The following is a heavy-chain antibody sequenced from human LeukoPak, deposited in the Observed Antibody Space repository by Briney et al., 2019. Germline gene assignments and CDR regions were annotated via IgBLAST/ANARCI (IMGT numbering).Heavy chain of an antibody. CDR3: TTYPKPDYDFWRGYWWSWDY. CDR1: GFTFNNAW. V-gene: IGHV3-15*01. J-gene: IGHJ4*02. Sequence: SGGSLRLSCATSGFTFNNAWMSWVRQAPGKGLEWVGRIKSKTDGGTTDYAAPVKGRFTISRDDSKNTLHLQMNSLKTEDTAVYYCTTYPKPDYDFWRGYWWSWDYWGRGTLVTVSS. D-gene: IGHD3-3*01. CDR2: IKSKTDGGTT.